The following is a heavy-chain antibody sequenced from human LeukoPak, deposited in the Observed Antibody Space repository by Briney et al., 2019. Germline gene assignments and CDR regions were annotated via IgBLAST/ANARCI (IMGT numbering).Heavy chain of an antibody. Sequence: PGGSLRLSCAASGFTFGDYYMSWIRQAPGKGLEWVSYISSSGSTIYYADSVKGRFTISRDNAKNSLYLQMNSLRAEDTAVYYCARDGAVAGTQSYYYYYYGMDVWGQGTTVTVSS. CDR2: ISSSGSTI. J-gene: IGHJ6*02. CDR3: ARDGAVAGTQSYYYYYYGMDV. CDR1: GFTFGDYY. V-gene: IGHV3-11*01. D-gene: IGHD6-19*01.